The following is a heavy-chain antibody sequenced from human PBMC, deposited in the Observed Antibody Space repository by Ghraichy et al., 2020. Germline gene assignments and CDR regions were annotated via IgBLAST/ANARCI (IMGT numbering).Heavy chain of an antibody. CDR2: ISGSGGST. V-gene: IGHV3-23*01. J-gene: IGHJ4*02. CDR1: GFTFSSYA. CDR3: AKELPYSSGWYEEGYYFDY. D-gene: IGHD6-19*01. Sequence: GGSLRLSCAASGFTFSSYAMSWVRQAPGQGLEWVSAISGSGGSTYYADSVKGRFTISRDNSKNTLYLQMNSLRAEDTAVYYCAKELPYSSGWYEEGYYFDYWGQGTLVTVSS.